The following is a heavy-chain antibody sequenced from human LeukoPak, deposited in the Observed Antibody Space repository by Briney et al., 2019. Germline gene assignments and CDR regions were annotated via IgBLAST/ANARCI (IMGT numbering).Heavy chain of an antibody. J-gene: IGHJ4*02. CDR2: INHSGST. CDR1: GGSFSGYY. D-gene: IGHD2-15*01. V-gene: IGHV4-34*01. Sequence: PSETLSLTCAVYGGSFSGYYWSWIRQPPGRGLEWIGEINHSGSTNYNPSLKSRVTISVDTSKNQFSLKLSSVTAADTAVYYCARHDAGYCSGGSCYSDFDYWGQGTPVTVSS. CDR3: ARHDAGYCSGGSCYSDFDY.